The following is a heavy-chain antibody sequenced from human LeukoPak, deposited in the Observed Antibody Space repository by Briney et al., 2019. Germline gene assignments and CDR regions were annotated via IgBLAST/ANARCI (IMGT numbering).Heavy chain of an antibody. Sequence: PGGSLRHPYAASGFPHSRQREIYLRQAPGKGLEWVASVKEDGSQKNYADTVKGRYNISRDNAKKSLVLQMNSLRAEDTTAYYCLREWGQGTVVPVT. V-gene: IGHV3-7*01. CDR2: VKEDGSQK. J-gene: IGHJ4*02. CDR1: GFPHSRQR. CDR3: LRE.